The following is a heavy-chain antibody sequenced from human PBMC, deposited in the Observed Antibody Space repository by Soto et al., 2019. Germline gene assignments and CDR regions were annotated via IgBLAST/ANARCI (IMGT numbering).Heavy chain of an antibody. CDR3: ARDGSEGGSYGYYFDY. D-gene: IGHD1-26*01. Sequence: SETLSLTCTVSGGSISSGDYYWSWIRQHPGKGLEWIGYIYYSGSTYYNPSLKSRVTISVDTSKNQFSLKLSSVTAAGTAVYYCARDGSEGGSYGYYFDYWGQGTLVTVSS. J-gene: IGHJ4*02. CDR1: GGSISSGDYY. V-gene: IGHV4-31*03. CDR2: IYYSGST.